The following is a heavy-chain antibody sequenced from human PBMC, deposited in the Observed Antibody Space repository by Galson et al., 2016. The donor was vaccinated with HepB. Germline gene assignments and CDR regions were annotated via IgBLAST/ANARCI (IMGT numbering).Heavy chain of an antibody. V-gene: IGHV3-7*03. CDR3: TRGVTPGD. CDR2: IRQDGSEK. J-gene: IGHJ4*02. CDR1: GFTFSTFW. D-gene: IGHD4-23*01. Sequence: SLRLSCAASGFTFSTFWMTWIRQAPGKGLEWVANIRQDGSEKNYVDSVTGRFTISRDNMKNSLFLQMLSLRADDTAMYYCTRGVTPGDWGQGTLVAVSS.